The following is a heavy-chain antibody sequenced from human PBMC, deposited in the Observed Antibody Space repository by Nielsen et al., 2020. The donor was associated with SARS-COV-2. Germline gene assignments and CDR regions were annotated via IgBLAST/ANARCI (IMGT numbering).Heavy chain of an antibody. CDR2: IYYSGST. V-gene: IGHV4-59*01. CDR3: AREWLRLRTFDY. J-gene: IGHJ4*02. CDR1: GGSISSYY. Sequence: SETLSLTCTVSGGSISSYYWSWIRQPPGKGLEWIGYIYYSGSTNYNPSLKSRVTISVDTSKNQFSLKLSSVTAADTAVYYCAREWLRLRTFDYWGQGTLVTVSS. D-gene: IGHD5-12*01.